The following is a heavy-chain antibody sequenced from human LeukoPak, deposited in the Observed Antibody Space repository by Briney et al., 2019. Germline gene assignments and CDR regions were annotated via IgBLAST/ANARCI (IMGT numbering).Heavy chain of an antibody. CDR3: ARREWELLEPYYYYYGIDV. J-gene: IGHJ6*02. V-gene: IGHV4-39*01. D-gene: IGHD1-26*01. CDR1: GGSISSSSYY. Sequence: SETLSLTCTVSGGSISSSSYYWGWIRQPPGKGLEWIGSIYYSGSTYYNPSLKSRVTISVDTSKNQFSLKLSSVTAADTAVYYCARREWELLEPYYYYYGIDVWGQGTTVTVSS. CDR2: IYYSGST.